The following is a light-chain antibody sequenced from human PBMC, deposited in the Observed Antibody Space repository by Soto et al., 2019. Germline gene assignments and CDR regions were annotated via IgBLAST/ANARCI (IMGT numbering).Light chain of an antibody. CDR2: DVS. CDR3: CSYAGSFTLL. J-gene: IGLJ3*02. V-gene: IGLV2-11*01. Sequence: QSALTQPRSVSGSPGQSVTISCTGTSSNVGGYNFVSWYRQEPGKAPKLMVYDVSKRPSGVPDRFSGPKSGNTASLTISGLQAEDEGDYYCCSYAGSFTLLFGGGTKLTVL. CDR1: SSNVGGYNF.